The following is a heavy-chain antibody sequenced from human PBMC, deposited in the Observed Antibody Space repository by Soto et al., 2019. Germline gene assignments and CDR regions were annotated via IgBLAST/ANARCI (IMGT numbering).Heavy chain of an antibody. CDR1: GGSCSGYY. J-gene: IGHJ6*02. CDR3: ARASVHYYFGLDI. CDR2: FNHSGSA. Sequence: PSETLCRTCAVFGGSCSGYYWRWIRQPPGKGLEWIGEFNHSGSANYNPSLKSRVTFSLDTSKKRFSLKLTSLTAADTAVYYCARASVHYYFGLDIWGQGTTVTVS. V-gene: IGHV4-34*01.